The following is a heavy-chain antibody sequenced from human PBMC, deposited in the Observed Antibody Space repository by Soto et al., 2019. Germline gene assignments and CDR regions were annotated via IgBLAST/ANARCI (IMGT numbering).Heavy chain of an antibody. Sequence: EVQLVESGGGLVQPGGSLKLSCAASGFTFSGSAMHWVRQASGKGLEWVGRIRSKANSYATAYAASVKGRFTISRDDSKNTAYLQMNSLKTEDTAVYYCTSDSSGWYEYYDYGMDVWGQGTTVTVSS. J-gene: IGHJ6*02. D-gene: IGHD6-19*01. CDR2: IRSKANSYAT. CDR1: GFTFSGSA. CDR3: TSDSSGWYEYYDYGMDV. V-gene: IGHV3-73*01.